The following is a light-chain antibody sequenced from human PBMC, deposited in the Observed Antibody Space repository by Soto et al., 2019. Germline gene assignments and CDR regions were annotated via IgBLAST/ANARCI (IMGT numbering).Light chain of an antibody. J-gene: IGLJ3*02. V-gene: IGLV2-8*01. CDR2: EVT. CDR1: SSDIGGYDH. Sequence: QSALTQPPSASGSPGQSVTISCTGTSSDIGGYDHVSWYQQHPGKAPKVMIYEVTKRPSGVPDRFSGSKAGNTASLTVFGLQAEDEADYYCSSFACPVWVFGGGTKLTVL. CDR3: SSFACPVWV.